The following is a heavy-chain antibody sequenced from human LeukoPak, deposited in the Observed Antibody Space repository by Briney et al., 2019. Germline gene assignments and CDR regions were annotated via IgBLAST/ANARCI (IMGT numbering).Heavy chain of an antibody. D-gene: IGHD2-15*01. CDR3: AKDQSGYCTGGSCSAFDY. CDR2: IGGSGSST. V-gene: IGHV3-23*01. CDR1: GFTFSSYA. Sequence: GGSLRLSCAASGFTFSSYAMSWVRQAPGKGLEWVSAIGGSGSSTYYADSVKGRFTISRDNSNHTLYLQMNSLRAEDTAVYYCAKDQSGYCTGGSCSAFDYWGQGTLVTVSS. J-gene: IGHJ4*02.